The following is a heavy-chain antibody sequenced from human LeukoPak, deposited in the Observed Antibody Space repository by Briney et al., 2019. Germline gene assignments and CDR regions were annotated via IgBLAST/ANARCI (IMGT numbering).Heavy chain of an antibody. V-gene: IGHV6-1*01. CDR2: TYYRSKWYN. J-gene: IGHJ3*02. D-gene: IGHD3-22*01. Sequence: SQTLSLTCAISGDSVSTNSAAWNWIRQSPSRGLEWLGGTYYRSKWYNDYAPSVKSRITISPDTSKNQFSLQLKSVTPEDTALYYCARASYYDTSGPLGAFDIWGQGTMVTVSS. CDR3: ARASYYDTSGPLGAFDI. CDR1: GDSVSTNSAA.